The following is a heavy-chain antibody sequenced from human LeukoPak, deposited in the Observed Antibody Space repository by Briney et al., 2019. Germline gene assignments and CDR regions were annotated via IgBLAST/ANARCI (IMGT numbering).Heavy chain of an antibody. CDR3: ARPVSPGETYRELDY. CDR2: IWYDGSNK. D-gene: IGHD3-16*01. V-gene: IGHV3-33*01. J-gene: IGHJ4*02. CDR1: GFTFSSYG. Sequence: GGSLRLSCAASGFTFSSYGMHWVRQAPGKGLEWVAVIWYDGSNKYYADSVKGRFTISRDNSKNTLYLQMNSLRAEDTAVYYCARPVSPGETYRELDYWGQGTLVTVSS.